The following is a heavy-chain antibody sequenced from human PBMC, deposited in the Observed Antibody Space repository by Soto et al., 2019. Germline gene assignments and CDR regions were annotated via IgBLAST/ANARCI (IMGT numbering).Heavy chain of an antibody. V-gene: IGHV2-5*02. CDR3: AHRLFSAYCCSSPGYWPFDY. D-gene: IGHD2-15*01. CDR1: GFSLTTSGVG. Sequence: SGPTLVNPTQTLTLTCTFSGFSLTTSGVGVGWLRQPPGKALEWLALIQWDDNKRYSPSLKTRLTITKDTSKDQVVLTLTNMDPTDTGTYFCAHRLFSAYCCSSPGYWPFDYWGQRARVT. CDR2: IQWDDNK. J-gene: IGHJ4*02.